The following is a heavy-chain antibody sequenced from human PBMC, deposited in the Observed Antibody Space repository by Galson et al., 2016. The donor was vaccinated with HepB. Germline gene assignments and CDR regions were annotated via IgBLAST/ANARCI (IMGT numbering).Heavy chain of an antibody. J-gene: IGHJ4*02. D-gene: IGHD2-15*01. CDR3: ARDTSQYCSGGSCYSGTKIDY. V-gene: IGHV3-30-3*01. CDR2: TSYDEVNK. CDR1: GFTFRTFS. Sequence: SLRLSCAASGFTFRTFSLHWIRQAPGKGLEWVAVTSYDEVNKYYADSVKGRLTISRDNSNNILYLQMNTLRPEHTGLYYCARDTSQYCSGGSCYSGTKIDYWGQGTLVTVSS.